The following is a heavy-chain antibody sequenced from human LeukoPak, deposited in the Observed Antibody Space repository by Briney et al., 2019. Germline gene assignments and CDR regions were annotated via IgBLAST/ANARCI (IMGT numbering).Heavy chain of an antibody. CDR2: INTKSGAT. V-gene: IGHV1-2*02. Sequence: ASVKVSCKASGYTFTSYYMHWVRQAPGQGFEWLGWINTKSGATNYAQNFQGRVTMTRDTSMSTTYMELKRLRSDDTAVYYCARDLGISGWYAPPLGYFDYWGQGTLLTVSS. D-gene: IGHD6-19*01. CDR1: GYTFTSYY. J-gene: IGHJ4*02. CDR3: ARDLGISGWYAPPLGYFDY.